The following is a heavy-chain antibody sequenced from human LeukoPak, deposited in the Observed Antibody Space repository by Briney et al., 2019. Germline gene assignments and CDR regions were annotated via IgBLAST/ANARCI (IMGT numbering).Heavy chain of an antibody. CDR1: GFTFSSYW. V-gene: IGHV3-74*01. J-gene: IGHJ4*02. D-gene: IGHD4-17*01. CDR2: INSDGSST. Sequence: GGSLRLSCAASGFTFSSYWMHWVRQTPGKGLVWVSRINSDGSSTTYADSVKGRFTISRDNAKNTLYLQMNSPRAEDTAVYYCARGGLYGDYWGQGTLVTVSS. CDR3: ARGGLYGDY.